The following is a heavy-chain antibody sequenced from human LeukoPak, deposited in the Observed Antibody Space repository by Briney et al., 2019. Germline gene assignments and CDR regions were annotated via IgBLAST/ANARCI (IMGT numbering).Heavy chain of an antibody. J-gene: IGHJ4*02. CDR1: GFTFSSYG. D-gene: IGHD3-10*01. CDR2: ISYDGSNK. CDR3: AKGSWGFGELPNSFFDY. V-gene: IGHV3-30*18. Sequence: PGGSLRLSCAASGFTFSSYGMHWVRQAPGKGLEWVAVISYDGSNKYYADSVKGRFTISRDNSKNTLYLQMNSLRAEDTAVYYCAKGSWGFGELPNSFFDYWGQGTLVTVSS.